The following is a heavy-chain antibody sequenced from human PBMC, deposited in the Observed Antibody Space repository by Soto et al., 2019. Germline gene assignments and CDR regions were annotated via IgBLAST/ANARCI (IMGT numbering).Heavy chain of an antibody. J-gene: IGHJ4*02. D-gene: IGHD6-19*01. Sequence: QITLKESGPTLVKPTQTLTLTCTFSGFSLSSTRMAVGWIRQPPGKALEWLALIYWDDDKRYSPFLKSRLTIPQDTSKNQVVLTMSNMDPVYTARYYCAHIVVAGLGYYFDYWGQGTLVTVSS. CDR1: GFSLSSTRMA. V-gene: IGHV2-5*02. CDR2: IYWDDDK. CDR3: AHIVVAGLGYYFDY.